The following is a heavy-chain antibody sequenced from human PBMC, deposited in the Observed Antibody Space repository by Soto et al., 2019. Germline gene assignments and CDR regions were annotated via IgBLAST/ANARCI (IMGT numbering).Heavy chain of an antibody. CDR1: GFIVSSNY. D-gene: IGHD5-12*01. CDR3: ARSWPGFDY. Sequence: GGSLRLSCAASGFIVSSNYMSWVRQAPGKGLEWVSVIYSGGSTYYADSVKGRFAISRDNSKNTLYLQMTSLRAEDTAVYYCARSWPGFDYWGQGTLVTVSS. V-gene: IGHV3-53*01. CDR2: IYSGGST. J-gene: IGHJ4*02.